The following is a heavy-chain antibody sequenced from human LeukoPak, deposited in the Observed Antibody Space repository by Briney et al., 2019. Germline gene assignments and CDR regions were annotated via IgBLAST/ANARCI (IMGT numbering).Heavy chain of an antibody. Sequence: GGSLRLSCAASGFTFSSYAMSWVRQAPGKGLEWVSAIIGSGGSTYYADSVKGRFTISRDNSKNTLYLQMNSLRAEDTAVYYCAKAQKLICSSTSCYGYYYMDVWGKGTTVTVSS. V-gene: IGHV3-23*01. D-gene: IGHD2-2*01. CDR3: AKAQKLICSSTSCYGYYYMDV. CDR2: IIGSGGST. CDR1: GFTFSSYA. J-gene: IGHJ6*03.